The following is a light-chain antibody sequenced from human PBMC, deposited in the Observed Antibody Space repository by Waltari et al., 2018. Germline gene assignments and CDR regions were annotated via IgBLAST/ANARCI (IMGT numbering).Light chain of an antibody. V-gene: IGKV1-5*03. CDR2: KAS. CDR3: QQYNTYSS. J-gene: IGKJ2*01. Sequence: DIQMTQSHSSLAASVGSGVTITCRASQSISNWLAWYQQKPGKTPILLIYKASILKSGVPSRFSGSGSGTQFTLTISILQPDDFATYYCQQYNTYSSFGQGTKLQIK. CDR1: QSISNW.